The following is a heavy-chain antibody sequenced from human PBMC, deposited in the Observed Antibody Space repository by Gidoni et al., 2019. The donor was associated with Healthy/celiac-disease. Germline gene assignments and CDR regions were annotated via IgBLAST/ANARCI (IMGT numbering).Heavy chain of an antibody. CDR2: MSGRCGST. V-gene: IGHV3-23*01. Sequence: EVQLLESGGGLVQPGGSLRLSCAASGLTFSIYAMSWVRQAPGKGLEWVAAMSGRCGSTYYPEAVKGRFTISRDNSKNTLYLQMNSLRAEDTAVYYCAKVSGVQWLVRGDFQHWGQGTLVTVSS. CDR3: AKVSGVQWLVRGDFQH. J-gene: IGHJ1*01. CDR1: GLTFSIYA. D-gene: IGHD6-19*01.